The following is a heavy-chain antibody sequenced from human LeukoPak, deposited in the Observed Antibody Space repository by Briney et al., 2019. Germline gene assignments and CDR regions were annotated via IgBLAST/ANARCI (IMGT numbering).Heavy chain of an antibody. CDR3: ARGPRFAIRMIVVVTKGHFDY. CDR1: GFTFSSYA. CDR2: ISYDGNNK. Sequence: GGSLRLSCAASGFTFSSYAMHWVRQAPRKGLAGVAAISYDGNNKYYADSVKGRFTISRDNSKNTLYLQMNSLRAEDTAVYYCARGPRFAIRMIVVVTKGHFDYWGQGALVTVSS. J-gene: IGHJ4*02. V-gene: IGHV3-30*04. D-gene: IGHD3-22*01.